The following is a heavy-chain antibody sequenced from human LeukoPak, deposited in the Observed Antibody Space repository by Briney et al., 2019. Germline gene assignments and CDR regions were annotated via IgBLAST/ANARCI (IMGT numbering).Heavy chain of an antibody. CDR1: GGSISSYNCF. CDR3: ERLTSRYYWDFDY. CDR2: IYYRGNT. D-gene: IGHD3-22*01. V-gene: IGHV4-39*01. J-gene: IGHJ4*02. Sequence: SETLSLICAVSGGSISSYNCFWIWIRQPPGKGLEWVGSIYYRGNTYYNPSLKSRVTLSADTSKNQFSLKDRFVHGSEPRVYYGERLTSRYYWDFDYWGQGALVTVSS.